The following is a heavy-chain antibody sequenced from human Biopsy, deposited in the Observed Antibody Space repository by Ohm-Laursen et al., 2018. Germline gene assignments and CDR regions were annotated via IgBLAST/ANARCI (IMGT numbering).Heavy chain of an antibody. CDR2: VDWGDYK. D-gene: IGHD6-13*01. J-gene: IGHJ6*02. Sequence: TQTLTLTCSFSGFSLSARGMCVSWIRQAPGKALEWLARVDWGDYKDYSASLQTKLSISKDTSNDQVVLTVNNVDPADTATYYCARTPILIVSAGLVYRHRRHLQGMDVWGQGILVTASS. CDR3: ARTPILIVSAGLVYRHRRHLQGMDV. CDR1: GFSLSARGMC. V-gene: IGHV2-70*11.